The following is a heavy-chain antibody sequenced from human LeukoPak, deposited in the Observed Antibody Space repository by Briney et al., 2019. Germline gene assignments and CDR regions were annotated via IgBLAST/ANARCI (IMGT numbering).Heavy chain of an antibody. CDR2: ISSSSSYI. Sequence: GGSLRLSCAASGFTFSSYSMNWVRQAPGKGLEWVSSISSSSSYIYYVETVKGRFTISRDNARNSQYLQMNSLRAEDTAVYYCARGYSNYGYAFDIWGQGTMVTVSS. D-gene: IGHD4-11*01. CDR3: ARGYSNYGYAFDI. CDR1: GFTFSSYS. V-gene: IGHV3-21*01. J-gene: IGHJ3*02.